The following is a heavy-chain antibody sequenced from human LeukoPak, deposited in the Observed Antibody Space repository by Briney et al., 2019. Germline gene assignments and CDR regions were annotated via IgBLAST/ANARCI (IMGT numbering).Heavy chain of an antibody. J-gene: IGHJ6*02. V-gene: IGHV4-30-4*01. CDR2: IYYSGST. Sequence: SETLSLTCTVSGGSLSSGDYYWSWIRQPPGKGLEWIGYIYYSGSTYYNPSLKSRVTISVDTSKNQFSLKLSSVTAADTAVYYCARDGRSGGSAYYGMDVWGQGTTVTVSS. CDR3: ARDGRSGGSAYYGMDV. CDR1: GGSLSSGDYY. D-gene: IGHD2-15*01.